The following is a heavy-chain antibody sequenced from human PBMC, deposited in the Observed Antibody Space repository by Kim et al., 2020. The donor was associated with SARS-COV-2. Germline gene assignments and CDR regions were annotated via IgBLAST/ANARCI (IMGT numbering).Heavy chain of an antibody. Sequence: LSLTCAASGLKFSIYSMNWVRQAPGKGLEWILYITGSSGTINYADSVKGRFTIPRDNAKSSLYLQMNSLRDEDTAFYNCTNGIQHAFGDWGQGILVTVSS. CDR1: GLKFSIYS. CDR3: TNGIQHAFGD. V-gene: IGHV3-48*02. J-gene: IGHJ1*01. D-gene: IGHD3-16*01. CDR2: ITGSSGTI.